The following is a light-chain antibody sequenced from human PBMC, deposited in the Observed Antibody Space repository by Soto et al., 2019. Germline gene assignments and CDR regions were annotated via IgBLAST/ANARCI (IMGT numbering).Light chain of an antibody. CDR3: SSFAGGNIYV. J-gene: IGLJ1*01. CDR1: SSDVGGYDF. Sequence: QSLLTQPPSASGSPGQSVTISCTGTSSDVGGYDFVSWHQEHPGKAPRLMIYDVSKRPSGVPDRFSGSKSGYAASLTVSGLQADDEADYYCSSFAGGNIYVCGYGTKVTVL. V-gene: IGLV2-8*01. CDR2: DVS.